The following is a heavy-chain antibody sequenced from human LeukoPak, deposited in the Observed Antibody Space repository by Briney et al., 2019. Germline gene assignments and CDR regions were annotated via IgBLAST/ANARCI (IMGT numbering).Heavy chain of an antibody. J-gene: IGHJ6*03. CDR3: ARDLESHYYYYMDV. V-gene: IGHV1-69*06. D-gene: IGHD3-3*01. CDR2: IIPIFGTA. CDR1: GGTFSSYA. Sequence: SVKVSCKASGGTFSSYAISWVRQAPGQGLEWMGGIIPIFGTANYAQKFQGRVTITADKSTSTAYMELSSLRSEDTAVYYCARDLESHYYYYMDVWGKGTTVTVSS.